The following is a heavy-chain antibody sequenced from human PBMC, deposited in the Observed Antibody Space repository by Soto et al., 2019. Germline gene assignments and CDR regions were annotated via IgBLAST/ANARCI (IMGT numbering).Heavy chain of an antibody. J-gene: IGHJ3*01. CDR2: IYYSGST. CDR3: ARSTGVVVT. Sequence: QVQLQESGPGLVKPSQTLSLTCTVSGGSISSGDYYWSWIRQPPGKGLEWIGYIYYSGSTYYNPSLXXRXTXXVDTSKNQFSLTLSSVTAADTAVYYCARSTGVVVTWGQGTMVTVSS. V-gene: IGHV4-30-4*01. D-gene: IGHD2-21*02. CDR1: GGSISSGDYY.